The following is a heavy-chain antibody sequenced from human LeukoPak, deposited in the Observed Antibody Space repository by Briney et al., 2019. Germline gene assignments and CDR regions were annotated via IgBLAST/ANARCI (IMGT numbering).Heavy chain of an antibody. V-gene: IGHV1-8*03. Sequence: ASVKVSCKASGYTFTSYDINWVRQATGQGLEWMGWMNPNSGNTGYAQKFQGRVTITRNTSISTAYMELSSLRSEDTAVYYCARLKPWHCYYDSSGYYPDYWGQGTLVTVSS. CDR3: ARLKPWHCYYDSSGYYPDY. CDR1: GYTFTSYD. D-gene: IGHD3-22*01. J-gene: IGHJ4*02. CDR2: MNPNSGNT.